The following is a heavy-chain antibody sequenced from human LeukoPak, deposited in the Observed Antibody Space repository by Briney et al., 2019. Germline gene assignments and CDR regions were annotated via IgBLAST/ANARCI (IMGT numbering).Heavy chain of an antibody. D-gene: IGHD3-22*01. V-gene: IGHV3-21*01. CDR1: GFTFSSYS. CDR2: ISSSSSYI. Sequence: GGSLRLSCAASGFTFSSYSVNWVRQAPGKGLEWVSSISSSSSYIYYADSVKGRFTISRDNAKNSLYLQMNSLRAEDTAVYYCARADWDYYDSSGYYPPPGYFDYRGQGTLVTVSS. CDR3: ARADWDYYDSSGYYPPPGYFDY. J-gene: IGHJ4*02.